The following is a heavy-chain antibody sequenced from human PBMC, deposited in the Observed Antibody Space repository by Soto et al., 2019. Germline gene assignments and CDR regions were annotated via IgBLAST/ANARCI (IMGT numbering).Heavy chain of an antibody. CDR1: GYTFTSYA. Sequence: ASVKVSCKASGYTFTSYAMHWVRQAPGQKLEWMGWVNAGNGKTKYSQQFQGRVPITRDNSASTAYMELSSLRSEDTAVYYCARVLIAVAGPLSAFDIWGQGTMVTVSS. D-gene: IGHD6-19*01. J-gene: IGHJ3*02. CDR3: ARVLIAVAGPLSAFDI. CDR2: VNAGNGKT. V-gene: IGHV1-3*01.